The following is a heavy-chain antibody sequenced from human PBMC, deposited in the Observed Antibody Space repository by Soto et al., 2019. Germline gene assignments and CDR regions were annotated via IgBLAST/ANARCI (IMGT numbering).Heavy chain of an antibody. CDR3: ARGAWFDP. J-gene: IGHJ5*02. CDR1: GEFVSSGNYY. V-gene: IGHV4-34*01. Sequence: SETLSLTCAVYGEFVSSGNYYWSWIRQPPGNGLEWIGEINHSGSTNYNPSLKSRVIISVDTSKNQFSLKLSSVTAADTAVYYCARGAWFDPWGQGTLVTVSS. CDR2: INHSGST.